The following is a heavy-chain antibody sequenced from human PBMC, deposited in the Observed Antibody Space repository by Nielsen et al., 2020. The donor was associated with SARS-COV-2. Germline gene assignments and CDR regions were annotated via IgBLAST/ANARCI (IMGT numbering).Heavy chain of an antibody. D-gene: IGHD3-3*02. V-gene: IGHV3-30*18. J-gene: IGHJ4*02. Sequence: GGSLRLSCVVSGFNFNNYGMHWVRQAPGKGLEWVAHISYEGSIRSYGDSVKGRFTISRDKSKNTVYLQMNSLRTEDTAVYFCAKQGGVFHFRSSFYPDFWGQGTLVTVSS. CDR1: GFNFNNYG. CDR2: ISYEGSIR. CDR3: AKQGGVFHFRSSFYPDF.